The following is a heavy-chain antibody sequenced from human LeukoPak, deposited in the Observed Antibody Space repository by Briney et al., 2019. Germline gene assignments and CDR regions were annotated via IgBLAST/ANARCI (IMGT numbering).Heavy chain of an antibody. Sequence: PGGSLRLSCAASGFTFSSYAMSWVRQAPGKGLEWVSAISGSGGSTYYADSVKGRFTISRDNSKNTLYLQMNSLRAGDTAVYYCAKEAPMVRGVKGYFDYWGQGTLVTVSS. CDR3: AKEAPMVRGVKGYFDY. J-gene: IGHJ4*02. CDR2: ISGSGGST. D-gene: IGHD3-10*01. V-gene: IGHV3-23*01. CDR1: GFTFSSYA.